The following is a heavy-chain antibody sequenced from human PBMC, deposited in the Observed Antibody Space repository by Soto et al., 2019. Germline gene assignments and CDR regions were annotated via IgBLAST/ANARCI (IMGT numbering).Heavy chain of an antibody. Sequence: GGSLRLSCAASGFTFSSYSMNWVRQAPGKGLEWVSSISSSSSYIYYADSVKGRFTISRDNAKNSVSLHLDSLSVDDTAVYYCARVTNYRYFDLWGRGVLVTVSS. CDR3: ARVTNYRYFDL. J-gene: IGHJ2*01. CDR1: GFTFSSYS. V-gene: IGHV3-21*04. CDR2: ISSSSSYI.